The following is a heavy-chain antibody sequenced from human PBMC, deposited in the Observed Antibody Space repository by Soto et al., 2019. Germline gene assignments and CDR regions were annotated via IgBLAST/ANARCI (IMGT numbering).Heavy chain of an antibody. D-gene: IGHD3-9*01. Sequence: EVQLVESGGGLVQPGGSLILSCAASGFTFSNYWMHWVLQSPGKGLVWVSRIKTDWSDTHYADSVTGRFTISRDNAKNTLYLQMNSLRDEDTAVYYCARPRTSDWAYDIWGQGKMVIVSS. CDR1: GFTFSNYW. J-gene: IGHJ3*02. CDR3: ARPRTSDWAYDI. CDR2: IKTDWSDT. V-gene: IGHV3-74*01.